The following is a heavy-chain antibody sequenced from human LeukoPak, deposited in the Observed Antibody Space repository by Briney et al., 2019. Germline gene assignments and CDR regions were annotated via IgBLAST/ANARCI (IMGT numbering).Heavy chain of an antibody. CDR2: INHSGST. D-gene: IGHD5-18*01. Sequence: PSETLSLTCALYGGSFSGYYWSWIREPPRKGLEWIGEINHSGSTNYNPSLKSRVTISVDTSKNQFSLKLSSVTAADTAVYYCASGVQLWLTDAFDIWGQGTMVTVSS. CDR3: ASGVQLWLTDAFDI. J-gene: IGHJ3*02. CDR1: GGSFSGYY. V-gene: IGHV4-34*01.